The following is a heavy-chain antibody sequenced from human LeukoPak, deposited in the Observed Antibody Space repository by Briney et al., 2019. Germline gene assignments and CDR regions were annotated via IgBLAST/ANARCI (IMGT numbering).Heavy chain of an antibody. CDR1: GGSISSGSYY. CDR2: IYTSGST. V-gene: IGHV4-61*02. Sequence: PSQTLSLTCTVSGGSISSGSYYWSWIRQPAGKGLEWIGRIYTSGSTNYNPSLKNRVTISVDTSKNQFSLKLSSVTAADTAVYYCARGMATNYLGNYYYYGMDVWGQGTTVTVSS. J-gene: IGHJ6*02. D-gene: IGHD5-24*01. CDR3: ARGMATNYLGNYYYYGMDV.